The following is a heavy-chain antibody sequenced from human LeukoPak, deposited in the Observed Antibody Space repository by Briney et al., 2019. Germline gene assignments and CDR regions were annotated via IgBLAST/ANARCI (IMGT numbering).Heavy chain of an antibody. J-gene: IGHJ4*02. CDR1: GFTFSTYW. CDR2: IKRDGSEK. Sequence: GGSLRLSCAVSGFTFSTYWMSWVRQAPGKGLECVANIKRDGSEKYYVDSVKGRFTIFRDDAKSSLYLQVNSLRAEDTAVYFCARVYTGNRWHFDYWGQGTLVTVSS. CDR3: ARVYTGNRWHFDY. V-gene: IGHV3-7*03. D-gene: IGHD2-2*02.